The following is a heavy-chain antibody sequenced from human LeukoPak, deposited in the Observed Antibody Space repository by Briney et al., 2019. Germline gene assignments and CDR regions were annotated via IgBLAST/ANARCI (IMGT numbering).Heavy chain of an antibody. V-gene: IGHV3-15*04. CDR3: STLAFDVHY. D-gene: IGHD2/OR15-2a*01. CDR1: GFTFVNAW. Sequence: GGSLRLSCAASGFTFVNAWMTWVRQAPGKGLEWVGRMESNPAGGRVDYAAPVKGRFTISRDDLRSTLYLQLNNLGAEDTAVYYCSTLAFDVHYWGRGTLITVSS. J-gene: IGHJ4*02. CDR2: MESNPAGGRV.